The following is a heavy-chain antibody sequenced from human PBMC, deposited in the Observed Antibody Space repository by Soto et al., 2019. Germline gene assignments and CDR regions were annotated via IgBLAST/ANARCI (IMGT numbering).Heavy chain of an antibody. CDR3: ARVGGNPQYYYGMDV. Sequence: GGSLRLSCAASGFTFSSYAMHWVRQAPGKGLEWVAVISYDGSNKYYADSVKGRFTISRDNSKNTLYLQMNSLRAEDTAVYYCARVGGNPQYYYGMDVWGQGTTVTVSS. D-gene: IGHD2-15*01. J-gene: IGHJ6*02. CDR1: GFTFSSYA. CDR2: ISYDGSNK. V-gene: IGHV3-30-3*01.